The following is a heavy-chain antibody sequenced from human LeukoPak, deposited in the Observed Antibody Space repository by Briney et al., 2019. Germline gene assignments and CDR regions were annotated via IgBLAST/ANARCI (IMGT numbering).Heavy chain of an antibody. V-gene: IGHV3-23*01. CDR1: GFTFSDYY. Sequence: GGSLRLSCAASGFTFSDYYMSWVRQAPGKGLQWVSLICGRGGNTYYADSVKGRFTISRDNSKSTLFLQMNSLRAEDTAVYFCAKGSGDSCFSPLDSWGQGTLVTVSS. J-gene: IGHJ4*02. D-gene: IGHD2-15*01. CDR3: AKGSGDSCFSPLDS. CDR2: ICGRGGNT.